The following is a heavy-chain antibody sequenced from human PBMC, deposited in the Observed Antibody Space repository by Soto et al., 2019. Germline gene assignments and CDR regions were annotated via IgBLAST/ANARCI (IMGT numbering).Heavy chain of an antibody. CDR3: ARHLELRFLEWLSSYYYYYMDV. CDR2: IYYSGST. D-gene: IGHD3-3*01. J-gene: IGHJ6*03. V-gene: IGHV4-39*01. CDR1: GGSISSSSYY. Sequence: SETLSLTCTVSGGSISSSSYYWGWIRKPPGKGLEWIGSIYYSGSTYYNPSLKSRVTISVDTSKNQFSLKLSSVTAADTAVYYCARHLELRFLEWLSSYYYYYMDVWGKGTTVTVSS.